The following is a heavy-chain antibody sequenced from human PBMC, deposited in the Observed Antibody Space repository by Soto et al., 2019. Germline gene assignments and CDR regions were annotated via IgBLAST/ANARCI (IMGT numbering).Heavy chain of an antibody. CDR2: INHSGST. Sequence: PSESLSLTCAVCGWSFSGCYWSWIRQPPGKGVEGIGEINHSGSTNYNPPLKSRVTISVDTSKNQFSLKLSSVTAADTAVYYCARGYYFDWFLNYYYYYGMDVWGQGTTVT. J-gene: IGHJ6*02. CDR3: ARGYYFDWFLNYYYYYGMDV. V-gene: IGHV4-34*01. D-gene: IGHD3-9*01. CDR1: GWSFSGCY.